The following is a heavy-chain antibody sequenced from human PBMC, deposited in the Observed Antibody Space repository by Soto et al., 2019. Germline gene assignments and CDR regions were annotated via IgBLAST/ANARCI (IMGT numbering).Heavy chain of an antibody. CDR3: ARVPPYCSGGSCYGY. CDR2: IIPIFGTA. J-gene: IGHJ4*02. CDR1: GGTFSSYA. Sequence: GXSVKVSCQASGGTFSSYAISWVRQAPVQGLEWMGGIIPIFGTANYAQKFQGRVTITADESTSTAYMELSSLRSEDTAVYYCARVPPYCSGGSCYGYWGQGTLVTVSS. V-gene: IGHV1-69*13. D-gene: IGHD2-15*01.